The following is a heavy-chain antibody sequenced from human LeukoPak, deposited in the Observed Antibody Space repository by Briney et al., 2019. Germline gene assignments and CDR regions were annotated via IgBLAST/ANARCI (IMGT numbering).Heavy chain of an antibody. CDR1: GGSFSGYY. V-gene: IGHV4-34*01. J-gene: IGHJ4*02. D-gene: IGHD3-3*01. CDR3: AGGPTFLDKFGVIIIGYYFDY. CDR2: INHSGST. Sequence: SETLSLTCAVYGGSFSGYYWSWIRQPPGKGLQWIGEINHSGSTNYNPSLKSRVTISLDTSKNEFSLKLSSVTAADTAVYYCAGGPTFLDKFGVIIIGYYFDYWGQGTLVTVSS.